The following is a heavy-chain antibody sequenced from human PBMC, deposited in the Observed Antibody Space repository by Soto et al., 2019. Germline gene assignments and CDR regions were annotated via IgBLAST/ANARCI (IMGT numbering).Heavy chain of an antibody. J-gene: IGHJ4*02. Sequence: PGGSLILSCAASGFTFSSYWMHWVRQAPGKGLVWVSRINSDGSSTSYADSVKGRFTISRDNAKNTLYLQMNSLRAEDTAVYYCARDPGTGYYDSSGYYYDWGQGTLVTVSS. CDR3: ARDPGTGYYDSSGYYYD. CDR2: INSDGSST. CDR1: GFTFSSYW. D-gene: IGHD3-22*01. V-gene: IGHV3-74*01.